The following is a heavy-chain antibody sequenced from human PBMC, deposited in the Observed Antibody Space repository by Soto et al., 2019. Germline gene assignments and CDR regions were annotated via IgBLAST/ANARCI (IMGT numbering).Heavy chain of an antibody. CDR3: AGVALHCSSGTCYPLGQYFGMDV. CDR2: SIPLCNTT. J-gene: IGHJ6*02. V-gene: IGHV1-69*01. CDR1: GGTFSDFG. Sequence: QVHLVQSGAEVKRPGSSVMVSCTASGGTFSDFGLAWVRQAPGQGLQWMVGSIPLCNTTHFAQSFKDRVSVTAVGATGKGYLAQSSLKPADTAAYYCAGVALHCSSGTCYPLGQYFGMDVWGHGTTVTGS. D-gene: IGHD2-15*01.